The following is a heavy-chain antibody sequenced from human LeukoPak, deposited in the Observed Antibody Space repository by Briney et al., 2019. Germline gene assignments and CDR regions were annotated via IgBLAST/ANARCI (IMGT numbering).Heavy chain of an antibody. D-gene: IGHD4-17*01. J-gene: IGHJ4*02. Sequence: GGSLRLSCAASGFTASSHYMTWVRQAPGKGLEWVSLISSGSSPYYADSVKGRVTISRDNSKNTLYLQMNTLRAEDTAVYYCAKRHGDYFDYWGQGTLVTVSS. V-gene: IGHV3-53*01. CDR3: AKRHGDYFDY. CDR2: ISSGSSP. CDR1: GFTASSHY.